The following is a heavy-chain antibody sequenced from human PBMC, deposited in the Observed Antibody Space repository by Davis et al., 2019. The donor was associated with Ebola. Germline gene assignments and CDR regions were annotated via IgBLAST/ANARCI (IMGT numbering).Heavy chain of an antibody. D-gene: IGHD6-6*01. CDR2: INHSGST. V-gene: IGHV4-34*01. J-gene: IGHJ6*02. Sequence: MPSETLSLTCAVYGGSFSGYYWSWIRQPPGKGLEWIGEINHSGSTNYNPSLKSRVTISVDTSKNQFSLKLSSVTAADTAVYYCARGLRYSSSSGLRYYYYYGMDVWGQGTTVTVSS. CDR3: ARGLRYSSSSGLRYYYYYGMDV. CDR1: GGSFSGYY.